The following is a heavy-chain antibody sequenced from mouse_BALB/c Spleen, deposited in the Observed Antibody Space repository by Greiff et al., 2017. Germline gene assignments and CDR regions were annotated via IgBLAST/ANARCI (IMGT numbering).Heavy chain of an antibody. J-gene: IGHJ2*01. CDR3: TRGGYCPFDY. V-gene: IGHV1-69*02. CDR1: GYSFTSYW. D-gene: IGHD2-3*01. Sequence: QVQLKESGTVLARPGASVKMSCKASGYSFTSYWMHWVKQRPGQGLEWIGNIYPSDSYTNYNQKFKDKATLTVDKSSSTAYMQLSSPTSEDSAVYYCTRGGYCPFDYWGQGTTLTVSS. CDR2: IYPSDSYT.